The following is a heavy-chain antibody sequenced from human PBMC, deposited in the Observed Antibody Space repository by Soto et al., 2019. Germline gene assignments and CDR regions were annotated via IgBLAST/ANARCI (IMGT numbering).Heavy chain of an antibody. CDR3: ARDYWQYFDY. J-gene: IGHJ4*02. CDR1: GFTFSSYS. Sequence: EGSLRLSCAASGFTFSSYSMNWVRQAPGKGLEWVSSISSSSSYIYYAASVKGRFTISRDNAKNSLYLQMNSLRAVDTAVYYCARDYWQYFDYWGQGTLVTVSS. V-gene: IGHV3-21*01. D-gene: IGHD2-8*02. CDR2: ISSSSSYI.